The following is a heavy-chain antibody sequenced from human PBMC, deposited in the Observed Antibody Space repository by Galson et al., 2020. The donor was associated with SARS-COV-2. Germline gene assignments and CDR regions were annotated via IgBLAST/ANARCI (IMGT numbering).Heavy chain of an antibody. V-gene: IGHV3-30-3*01. CDR1: GFTFSSYA. CDR2: ISYDGSNK. J-gene: IGHJ4*02. CDR3: ARDSGGCLDY. D-gene: IGHD6-19*01. Sequence: GESLKISCAASGFTFSSYAMHWVRQAPGKGLEWVAVISYDGSNKYYADSVKGRFTISRDNSKNTLYLQMNSLRAEDTAVYYCARDSGGCLDYWGQGTLVTVSS.